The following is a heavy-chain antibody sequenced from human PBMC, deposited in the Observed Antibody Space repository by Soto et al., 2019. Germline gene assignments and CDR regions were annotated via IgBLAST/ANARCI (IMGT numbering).Heavy chain of an antibody. CDR3: APGLRFLDTASS. Sequence: GGSLRLSCAASGFTFSSYGMHWVRQAPGKGLEWVAVISYDGSNKYYADSVKGRFTISRDNSKNTLYLQMNSLRAEDTAVYYCAPGLRFLDTASSRGQGTLVTVSS. CDR2: ISYDGSNK. CDR1: GFTFSSYG. J-gene: IGHJ4*02. D-gene: IGHD3-3*01. V-gene: IGHV3-30*03.